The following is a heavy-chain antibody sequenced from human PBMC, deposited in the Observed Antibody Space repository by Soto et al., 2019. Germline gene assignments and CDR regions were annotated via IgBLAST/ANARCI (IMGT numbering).Heavy chain of an antibody. CDR2: INHSGST. CDR3: ARGSHDFWSGHHIDHYYYGMDV. J-gene: IGHJ6*02. Sequence: SETLSLTCAVYGGSFSGYYWSWIRQPPGKGLEWIGEINHSGSTNYNPSLKSRVTISVDTSKNQFSLKLSSVTAADTAVYYCARGSHDFWSGHHIDHYYYGMDVWGQGTTVTVSS. V-gene: IGHV4-34*01. CDR1: GGSFSGYY. D-gene: IGHD3-3*01.